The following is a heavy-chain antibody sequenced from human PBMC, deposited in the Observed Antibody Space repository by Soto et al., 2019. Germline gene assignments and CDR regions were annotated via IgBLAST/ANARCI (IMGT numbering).Heavy chain of an antibody. J-gene: IGHJ6*03. D-gene: IGHD4-17*01. CDR3: TRRPYGDPPYYYYRAV. Sequence: EVQLVESGGGLVQPGGSLKLSCAASGFTFSGSAMHWVRQASGKGLEWVGRIRSKANSYATAYAASVKGRFTISRDDSKNTAYLQINSRKTEDTAVYYCTRRPYGDPPYYYYRAVWGKGTTVTVSS. V-gene: IGHV3-73*01. CDR1: GFTFSGSA. CDR2: IRSKANSYAT.